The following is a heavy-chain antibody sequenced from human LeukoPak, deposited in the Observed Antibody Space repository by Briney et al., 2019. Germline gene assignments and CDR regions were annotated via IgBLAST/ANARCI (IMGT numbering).Heavy chain of an antibody. D-gene: IGHD1-14*01. J-gene: IGHJ5*02. CDR3: ARGPRNDP. CDR2: VHPNSGNT. CDR1: GYPFATWE. Sequence: ASVRVSCKTSGYPFATWEINWVRQAAGQGLEWMGWVHPNSGNTAYAQKFQGRVTMTRDTSISTAYMELSGLRFDDTAVYFCARGPRNDPWGQGTLVTVSS. V-gene: IGHV1-8*01.